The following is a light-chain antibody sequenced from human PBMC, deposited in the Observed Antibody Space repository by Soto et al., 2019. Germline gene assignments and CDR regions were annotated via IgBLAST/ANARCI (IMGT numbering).Light chain of an antibody. Sequence: ATLSCRASQGVSSYLAWYQQKPGQAPRLLIYDASNRATGIPARFSGSGPGTDFTLTISSLEPEDFAVYYCQQRSNWFTFGPGTKVDIK. J-gene: IGKJ3*01. CDR2: DAS. CDR1: QGVSSY. V-gene: IGKV3D-11*01. CDR3: QQRSNWFT.